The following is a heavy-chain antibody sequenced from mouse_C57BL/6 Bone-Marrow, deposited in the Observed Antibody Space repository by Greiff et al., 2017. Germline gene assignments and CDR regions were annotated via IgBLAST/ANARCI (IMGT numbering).Heavy chain of an antibody. V-gene: IGHV1-55*01. CDR2: IYPGSGST. D-gene: IGHD1-1*01. J-gene: IGHJ1*03. CDR1: GYTFTSYW. CDR3: ARSRITTVVGEYFDV. Sequence: VQLQQSGAELVKPGASVKMSCKASGYTFTSYWITWVKQRPGQGLEWIGDIYPGSGSTNYNEKFKSKATLTVDTSSSTAYMQLSSLTSEDSAVYYCARSRITTVVGEYFDVWGTGTTVTVSS.